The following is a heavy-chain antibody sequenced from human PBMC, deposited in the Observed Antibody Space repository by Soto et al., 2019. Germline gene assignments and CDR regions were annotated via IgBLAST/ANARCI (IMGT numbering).Heavy chain of an antibody. CDR1: GFTFSSYA. V-gene: IGHV3-30-3*01. CDR2: ISYDGSNK. D-gene: IGHD6-13*01. CDR3: ARDLQTEQQLVEAY. Sequence: QVQLVESGGGVVQPGRSLRLSCAASGFTFSSYAMHWVRQAPGKGLEWVAVISYDGSNKYYEDSVKGRFTISRDNSKNALYLQMNSLRAEDTAVYYCARDLQTEQQLVEAYWGQGTLVTVSS. J-gene: IGHJ4*02.